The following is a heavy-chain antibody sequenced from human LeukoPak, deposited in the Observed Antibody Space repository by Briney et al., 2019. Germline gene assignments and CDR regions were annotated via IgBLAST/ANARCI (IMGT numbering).Heavy chain of an antibody. Sequence: QPGGSLRLSCAAFGFTFDDYAMHWVRQAPGKGLEWVSGISWNSGSIGYADSVKGRFAISRDNAKNSLYLQMNSLRAEDTALYYCAKVNERGPYAFDIWGQGTMVTVSS. J-gene: IGHJ3*02. CDR2: ISWNSGSI. CDR3: AKVNERGPYAFDI. D-gene: IGHD3-16*01. V-gene: IGHV3-9*01. CDR1: GFTFDDYA.